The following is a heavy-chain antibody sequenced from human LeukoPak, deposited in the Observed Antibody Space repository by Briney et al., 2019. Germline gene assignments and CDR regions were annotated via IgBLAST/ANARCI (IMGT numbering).Heavy chain of an antibody. J-gene: IGHJ6*03. V-gene: IGHV4-34*01. Sequence: SETLSLTCAVYGGSFTDFLWNWIRQPPGKGLEWIGEIDHSGSTNYNPSLKSRVTISVDTSKNQFSLKLSSVTAADTAVYYCARLYYYYYYMDVWGKGTTVTVSS. CDR2: IDHSGST. CDR1: GGSFTDFL. CDR3: ARLYYYYYYMDV.